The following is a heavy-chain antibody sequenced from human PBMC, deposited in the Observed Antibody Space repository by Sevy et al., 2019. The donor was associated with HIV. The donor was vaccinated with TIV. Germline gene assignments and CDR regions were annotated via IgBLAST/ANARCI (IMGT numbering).Heavy chain of an antibody. J-gene: IGHJ4*02. D-gene: IGHD2-21*02. CDR1: GFTFSSYN. CDR3: ARNRYCGGDCYSSPFDY. Sequence: GGSLRLSFAASGFTFSSYNMNWVRQAPGKGLEWVSSISSSSSYIYYADSVKGRFTISRDNAKNSLYLQMNRERAEDTAVYYCARNRYCGGDCYSSPFDYWGQGTLVTVSS. CDR2: ISSSSSYI. V-gene: IGHV3-21*01.